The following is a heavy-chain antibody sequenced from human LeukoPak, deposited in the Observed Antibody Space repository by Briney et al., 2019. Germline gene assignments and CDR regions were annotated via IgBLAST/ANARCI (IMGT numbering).Heavy chain of an antibody. D-gene: IGHD6-19*01. V-gene: IGHV4-34*01. CDR2: INHSGST. CDR3: AREERGGSGWYSYNWFDP. CDR1: GGSFSGYY. Sequence: PSETLSLTCAVYGGSFSGYYWSWIRQPPGKGLEWIGEINHSGSTNYNPSLKSRVTISVDTSKNQFSLKLSSVTAADTAVYYCAREERGGSGWYSYNWFDPWGQGTLVTVSS. J-gene: IGHJ5*02.